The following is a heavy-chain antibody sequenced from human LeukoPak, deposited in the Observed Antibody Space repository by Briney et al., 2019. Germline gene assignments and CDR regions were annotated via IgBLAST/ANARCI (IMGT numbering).Heavy chain of an antibody. D-gene: IGHD2-2*01. Sequence: ASVKVSCKASGYTFTSYGISWVRQAPGQGLEWMGWISAYNGNTNYAQKLQGRVTMTTDTSTSTAYMELRSLRSDDTAVYYCARDLDVVVPAATTGLFDYWGQGTLVTVSS. V-gene: IGHV1-18*01. CDR2: ISAYNGNT. CDR1: GYTFTSYG. CDR3: ARDLDVVVPAATTGLFDY. J-gene: IGHJ4*02.